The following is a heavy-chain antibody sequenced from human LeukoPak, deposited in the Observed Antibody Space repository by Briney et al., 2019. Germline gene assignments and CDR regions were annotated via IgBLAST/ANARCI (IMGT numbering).Heavy chain of an antibody. D-gene: IGHD6-6*01. CDR1: GGSISTYY. J-gene: IGHJ3*02. Sequence: SETLSLTCTVSGGSISTYYWSWIRQPPGKGLEWIGNIYYSGSTNYNPSLKSRVTISVDTSKNQFSLKLSSVTAADTAVYYCARGQLADAFDIWGQGTMVTVSS. V-gene: IGHV4-59*01. CDR3: ARGQLADAFDI. CDR2: IYYSGST.